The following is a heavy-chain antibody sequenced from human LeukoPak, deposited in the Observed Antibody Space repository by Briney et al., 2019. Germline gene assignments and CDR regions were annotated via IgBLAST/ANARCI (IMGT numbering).Heavy chain of an antibody. V-gene: IGHV3-23*01. CDR2: ISSSGGRT. Sequence: GGSLRLSCAASGFTVSDNYISWVRQAPGKGLEWVSAISSSGGRTYNADSVKGRFTISRDNSKNTLYLQMNSLRAEDTAVYYCAKAALSTMTTYAFDYWGQGTLVTVSS. J-gene: IGHJ4*02. D-gene: IGHD3-16*01. CDR1: GFTVSDNY. CDR3: AKAALSTMTTYAFDY.